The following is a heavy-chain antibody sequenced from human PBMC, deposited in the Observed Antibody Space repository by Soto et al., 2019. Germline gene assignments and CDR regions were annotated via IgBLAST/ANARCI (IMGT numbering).Heavy chain of an antibody. V-gene: IGHV4-4*02. J-gene: IGHJ6*02. Sequence: WETLSLTCAVSGGSISSSNWWSLVRQPPGKGLEWIGEIYHSGSTNYNPSLKSRVTISVDKSKNQFSLKLSSVTAADTAVYYCARAPYNILTGYNGYYGMDVWGQGTTVT. CDR3: ARAPYNILTGYNGYYGMDV. D-gene: IGHD3-9*01. CDR1: GGSISSSNW. CDR2: IYHSGST.